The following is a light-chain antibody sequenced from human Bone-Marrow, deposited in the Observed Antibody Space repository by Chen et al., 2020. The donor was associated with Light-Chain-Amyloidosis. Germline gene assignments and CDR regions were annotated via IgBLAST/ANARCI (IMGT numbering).Light chain of an antibody. Sequence: QSVLTQPPSASGTPGQRVTISCSGSSSNIGSVTLNWYQPLPGTAPKLLIYSNNQRPSGVPDRIAGTKSGTSASLAISGLQSEEEADYYCAAWDDSLNGWVFGGGTKLTVL. CDR3: AAWDDSLNGWV. CDR1: SSNIGSVT. J-gene: IGLJ3*02. V-gene: IGLV1-44*01. CDR2: SNN.